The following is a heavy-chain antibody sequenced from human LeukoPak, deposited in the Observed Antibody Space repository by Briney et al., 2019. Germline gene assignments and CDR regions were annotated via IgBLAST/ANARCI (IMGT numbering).Heavy chain of an antibody. CDR3: ARDPRIHSYGSILPGAWFDP. D-gene: IGHD5-18*01. CDR1: GYTFTGYY. Sequence: ASVKVSCKASGYTFTGYYMHWVRQAPGQGLEWMGWISPNSGGTNYAQKFQGRVTMTTDTSTSTAYMELRSLRSDDTAVYYCARDPRIHSYGSILPGAWFDPWGQGTLVTVSS. V-gene: IGHV1-2*02. CDR2: ISPNSGGT. J-gene: IGHJ5*02.